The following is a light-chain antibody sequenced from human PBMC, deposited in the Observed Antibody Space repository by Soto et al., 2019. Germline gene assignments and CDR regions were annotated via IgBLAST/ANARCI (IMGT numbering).Light chain of an antibody. CDR2: SNN. J-gene: IGLJ1*01. CDR3: AAWDDSLTDYV. V-gene: IGLV1-44*01. Sequence: QSLLTQAPSASETPGQMVTIACSGGSSNIGRNTVNWYQQLPGTAPKLLIYSNNRRPSGVPDRFSGSKSGTSASLAISGLQSEDEADYYCAAWDDSLTDYVFGTGTKVTVL. CDR1: SSNIGRNT.